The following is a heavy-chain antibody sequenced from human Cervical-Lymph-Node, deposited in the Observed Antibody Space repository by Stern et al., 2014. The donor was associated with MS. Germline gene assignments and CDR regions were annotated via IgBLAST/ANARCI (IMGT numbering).Heavy chain of an antibody. D-gene: IGHD2-15*01. CDR1: GYTFTGYY. J-gene: IGHJ6*02. V-gene: IGHV1-2*06. Sequence: QVQLVQSGAEVKKPGASVKVSCKASGYTFTGYYMHWVRQAPGQGLEWMGRINPNSGGTNYAQKCQGRVTMTRDTSISTAYMELSRLRSDDTAVYYCARSNYCSGGSCYYYYGMDVWGQGTTVTVSS. CDR3: ARSNYCSGGSCYYYYGMDV. CDR2: INPNSGGT.